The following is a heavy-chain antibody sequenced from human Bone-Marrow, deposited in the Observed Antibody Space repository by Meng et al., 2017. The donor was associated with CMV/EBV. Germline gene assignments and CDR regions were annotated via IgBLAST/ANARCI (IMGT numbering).Heavy chain of an antibody. Sequence: SVKVSCKASGGTFSSYATSWVRQAPGQGLEWMGGIIPILGIANYVQKFQGRVTMTRNTSISTAYMELSSLRSEDTAVYYCAGSSTSNGYGMDVWGQGTTVTVSS. CDR3: AGSSTSNGYGMDV. CDR2: IIPILGIA. D-gene: IGHD2-2*01. CDR1: GGTFSSYA. V-gene: IGHV1-69*10. J-gene: IGHJ6*02.